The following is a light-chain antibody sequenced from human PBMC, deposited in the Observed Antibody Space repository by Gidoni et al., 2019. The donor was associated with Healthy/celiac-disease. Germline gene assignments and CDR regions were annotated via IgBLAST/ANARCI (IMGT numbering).Light chain of an antibody. V-gene: IGLV7-43*01. J-gene: IGLJ3*02. Sequence: QTVVTQEPSLTVSQGGTGTLTCASSTGAFTSGSYPNWFKQKPGQAPRALIYSTRNKHFWTPARFSGSLLVCKAALTLSGVQPEDESEYYCLLYYVGARVFGGGTKLTVL. CDR2: STR. CDR1: TGAFTSGSY. CDR3: LLYYVGARV.